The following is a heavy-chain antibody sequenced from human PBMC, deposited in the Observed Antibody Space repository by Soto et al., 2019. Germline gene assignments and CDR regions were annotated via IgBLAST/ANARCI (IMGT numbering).Heavy chain of an antibody. CDR2: IWYDGSNK. J-gene: IGHJ6*02. D-gene: IGHD2-15*01. V-gene: IGHV3-33*01. Sequence: GGSLRLSCAASGFTFSSYGMHWVRQAPGKGLEWVAVIWYDGSNKYYADSVKGRFTISRDNSKNTLYLQMNSLRAEDTAVYYCARDGVVVVAATLDYYYGMDVWGQGTTVTVSS. CDR1: GFTFSSYG. CDR3: ARDGVVVVAATLDYYYGMDV.